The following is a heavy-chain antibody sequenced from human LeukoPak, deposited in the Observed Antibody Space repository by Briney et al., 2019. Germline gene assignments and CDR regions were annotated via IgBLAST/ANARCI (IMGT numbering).Heavy chain of an antibody. D-gene: IGHD2-2*01. Sequence: GGSLRLSCSGSGFNFNIYSMNWVRQAPGKGLEWVSSITNTGSYIYYADSVKGRYTISRDNAKNSLYLQMNSLRVEDTAVYYCARRYCNTTNCYAFDSWGQGTLVTVSS. CDR2: ITNTGSYI. CDR1: GFNFNIYS. J-gene: IGHJ4*02. V-gene: IGHV3-21*01. CDR3: ARRYCNTTNCYAFDS.